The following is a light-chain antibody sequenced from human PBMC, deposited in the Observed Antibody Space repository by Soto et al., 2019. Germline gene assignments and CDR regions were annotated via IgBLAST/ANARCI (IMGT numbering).Light chain of an antibody. J-gene: IGLJ3*02. CDR2: EVT. CDR1: SSDVGSFNR. CDR3: ASYTTGRVWV. V-gene: IGLV2-18*02. Sequence: QSALTQPPSVSGSPGQSVTISCTGTSSDVGSFNRVSWYQQPPGTAPKLIIYEVTNRPSGVPVRFSGSKSANMASLTISGLQAEDEADYYSASYTTGRVWVFGGGTKLTVL.